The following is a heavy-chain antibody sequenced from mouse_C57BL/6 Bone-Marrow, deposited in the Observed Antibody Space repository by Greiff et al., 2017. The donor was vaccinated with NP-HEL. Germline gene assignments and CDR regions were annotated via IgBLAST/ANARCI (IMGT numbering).Heavy chain of an antibody. V-gene: IGHV5-4*03. CDR1: GFTFSSYA. Sequence: EVKLVESGGGLVKPGGSLKLSCAASGFTFSSYAMSWVRQTPEKRLEWVATISDGGSYTYYPDNVKGRFTISRDNVKNKLYLQMSHLKSEDTAMYYCARDYAWFAYWGQGTLVTVSA. D-gene: IGHD2-4*01. CDR3: ARDYAWFAY. CDR2: ISDGGSYT. J-gene: IGHJ3*01.